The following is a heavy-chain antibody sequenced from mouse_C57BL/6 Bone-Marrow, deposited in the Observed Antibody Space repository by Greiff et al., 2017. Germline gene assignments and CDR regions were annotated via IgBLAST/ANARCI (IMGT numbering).Heavy chain of an antibody. CDR3: ARCRAWFAY. CDR2: IHPNSGST. D-gene: IGHD6-1*01. CDR1: GYTFTDYY. Sequence: VQLQQSGPVLVKPGASVKMSCKASGYTFTDYYMNWVKQRPGQGLEWIGMIHPNSGSTNYNEKFKSKATLTVDKSSSTAYMQLSSLTSEDTAVYDSARCRAWFAYWGQGTLVTVSA. J-gene: IGHJ3*01. V-gene: IGHV1-64*01.